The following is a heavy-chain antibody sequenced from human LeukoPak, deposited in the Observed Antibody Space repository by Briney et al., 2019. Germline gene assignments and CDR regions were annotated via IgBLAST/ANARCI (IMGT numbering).Heavy chain of an antibody. D-gene: IGHD6-19*01. V-gene: IGHV3-23*01. Sequence: PGGSLRLSCAASGFTFNTYAMTWARQAPGKGLEWVSDISESGGSTYYEDSVQGRFTISRDNSKNTLYLQMNSLRVEDTAIYYCAKAGSDWYYFDSWGQGTLVTVSS. CDR1: GFTFNTYA. CDR2: ISESGGST. CDR3: AKAGSDWYYFDS. J-gene: IGHJ4*02.